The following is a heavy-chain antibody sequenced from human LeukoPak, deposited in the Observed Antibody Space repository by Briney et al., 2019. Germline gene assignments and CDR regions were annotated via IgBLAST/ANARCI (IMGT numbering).Heavy chain of an antibody. CDR3: ARWGGFASDY. CDR2: INHSGST. Sequence: SETLSLTCAVYGGSFSGYYWSWIRQPPGKGLEWIGEINHSGSTNYNPSLKSRVTISVDTSKNQFSLKLSSVTAADTAVYYCARWGGFASDYWGQGTLVTVSS. CDR1: GGSFSGYY. J-gene: IGHJ4*02. V-gene: IGHV4-34*01. D-gene: IGHD3-16*01.